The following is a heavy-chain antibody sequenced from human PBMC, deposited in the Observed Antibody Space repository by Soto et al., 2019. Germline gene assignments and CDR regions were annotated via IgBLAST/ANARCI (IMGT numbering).Heavy chain of an antibody. CDR3: ARDRIFFHEDGGLRVTVPVSAFLLNRSSDL. J-gene: IGHJ2*01. CDR2: ISYDGSNK. D-gene: IGHD3-3*01. V-gene: IGHV3-30-3*01. Sequence: KGLEWVAVISYDGSNKYYAYSVKGRFTISRDNSKNTMYLQLNSLRAEDTAVYYCARDRIFFHEDGGLRVTVPVSAFLLNRSSDL.